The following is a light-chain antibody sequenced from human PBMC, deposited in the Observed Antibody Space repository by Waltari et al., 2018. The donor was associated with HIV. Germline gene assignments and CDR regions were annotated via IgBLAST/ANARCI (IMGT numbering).Light chain of an antibody. J-gene: IGKJ5*01. CDR1: QDIASW. CDR3: QQANSFPIT. V-gene: IGKV1D-12*01. Sequence: DIQMAQSPSSVSASLGDTINITCRASQDIASWLAWYQQRPGRAPKLLIYAASSLQSGVPSRFSASGSGTDFTLTITSLQPEDFATYYCQQANSFPITFGQGTRLDIK. CDR2: AAS.